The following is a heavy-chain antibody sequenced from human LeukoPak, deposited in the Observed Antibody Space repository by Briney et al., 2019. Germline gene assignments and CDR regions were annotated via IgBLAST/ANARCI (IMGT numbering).Heavy chain of an antibody. CDR2: ISGSGGST. CDR1: GFTFSNYA. D-gene: IGHD3-22*01. V-gene: IGHV3-23*01. J-gene: IGHJ4*02. CDR3: AKRDSSGSYYFDY. Sequence: PGGSLRLSCAASGFTFSNYAMSWVRQAPGKGLEWVSGISGSGGSTYYADSVRGRFTISRDNSKNTLYLQMNSLRAEDTAVFYCAKRDSSGSYYFDYWGQGTLVTVSS.